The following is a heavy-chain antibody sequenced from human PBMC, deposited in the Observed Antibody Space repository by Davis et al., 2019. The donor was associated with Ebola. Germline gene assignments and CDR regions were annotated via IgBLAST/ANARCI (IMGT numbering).Heavy chain of an antibody. Sequence: GEPLKISCAASGFTFSSYSMNWVRQAPGKGLEWVSSISSSSSYIYYADSVKGRFTISRDNAKNSLYLQMNSLRAEDTAVYYCARDVSSSWYFGDYWGQGTLVTVSS. V-gene: IGHV3-21*01. CDR1: GFTFSSYS. D-gene: IGHD6-13*01. CDR2: ISSSSSYI. CDR3: ARDVSSSWYFGDY. J-gene: IGHJ4*02.